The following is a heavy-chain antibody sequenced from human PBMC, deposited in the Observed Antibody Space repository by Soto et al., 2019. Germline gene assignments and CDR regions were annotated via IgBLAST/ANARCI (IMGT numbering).Heavy chain of an antibody. V-gene: IGHV2-70*01. J-gene: IGHJ4*02. CDR3: ARIPHYSDSYYMDY. D-gene: IGHD2-21*01. Sequence: SGPTLVNPTQTLTLTCTFSGFSLSTLGTCVTWIRQPPGKALEWLALINWDNNKYYSTSLKTRLTISRDTSKIQVVLTMTNVDPVDTATYYCARIPHYSDSYYMDYWGQGTLVTVPQ. CDR1: GFSLSTLGTC. CDR2: INWDNNK.